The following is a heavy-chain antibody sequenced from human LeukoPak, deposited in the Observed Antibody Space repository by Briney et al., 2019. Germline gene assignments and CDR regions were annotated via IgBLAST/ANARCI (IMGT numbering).Heavy chain of an antibody. CDR2: IHYSGST. Sequence: SETLSLTCTVSGGSISSGGYYWSWIRQHPGKGLEWIGYIHYSGSTYYNPSLKSRVTISVDTSKNQFSLKLSSVTAADTAVYYCARDRVVVANWYYYGMDVWGQGTTVTVSS. CDR3: ARDRVVVANWYYYGMDV. D-gene: IGHD2-15*01. V-gene: IGHV4-31*03. CDR1: GGSISSGGYY. J-gene: IGHJ6*02.